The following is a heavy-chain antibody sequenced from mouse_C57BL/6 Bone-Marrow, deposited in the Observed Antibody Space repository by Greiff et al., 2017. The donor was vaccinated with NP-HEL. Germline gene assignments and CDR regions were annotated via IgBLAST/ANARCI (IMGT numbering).Heavy chain of an antibody. D-gene: IGHD2-2*01. Sequence: QVQLQQPGAELVMPGASVKLSCKASGYTFTSYGMHWVKQRPGKGLEWIGEIDPSDSYTNYNQKFKGKSTLTVDKSSSTAYMQLSSLTSEDSAVYYCARGGFYVYQCFYYALDYWGQGTSVTVSS. CDR3: ARGGFYVYQCFYYALDY. CDR2: IDPSDSYT. CDR1: GYTFTSYG. J-gene: IGHJ4*01. V-gene: IGHV1-69*01.